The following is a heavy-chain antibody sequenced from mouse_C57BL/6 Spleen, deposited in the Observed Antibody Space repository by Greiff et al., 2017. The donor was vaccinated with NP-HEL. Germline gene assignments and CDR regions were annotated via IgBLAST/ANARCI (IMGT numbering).Heavy chain of an antibody. Sequence: VKLVESGAELVRPGASVTLSCKASGYTFTDYEMHWVKQTPVHGLEWIGAIDPETGGTAYNQKFKGKAILTADKSSSTAYMELRSLTSEDSAVYYCTPIYYDGSSPPDYWGQGTTLTVSS. CDR1: GYTFTDYE. CDR2: IDPETGGT. CDR3: TPIYYDGSSPPDY. V-gene: IGHV1-15*01. J-gene: IGHJ2*01. D-gene: IGHD1-1*01.